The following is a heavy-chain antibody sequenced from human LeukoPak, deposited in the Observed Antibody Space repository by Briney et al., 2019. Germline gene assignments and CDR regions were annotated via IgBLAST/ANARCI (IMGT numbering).Heavy chain of an antibody. D-gene: IGHD6-19*01. CDR1: GGSISSYY. Sequence: PSETLSLTCTVSGGSISSYYWSWIRQPPGKGLEWIGEINHSGSTNYNPSLKSRVTISVDTSKNQFSLKLSSVTAADTAVYYCARGRSSGWYGGYYFDYWGQGTLVTVSS. CDR2: INHSGST. J-gene: IGHJ4*02. CDR3: ARGRSSGWYGGYYFDY. V-gene: IGHV4-34*01.